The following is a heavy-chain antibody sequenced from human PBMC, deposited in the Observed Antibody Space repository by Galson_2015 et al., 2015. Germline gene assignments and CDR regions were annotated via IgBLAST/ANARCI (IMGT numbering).Heavy chain of an antibody. CDR1: GGTFSSYA. D-gene: IGHD4-11*01. CDR3: AREGHDYSNHLGMDV. J-gene: IGHJ6*04. V-gene: IGHV1-69*13. Sequence: SVKASCKASGGTFSSYAISWVRQAPGQGLEWMGGIIPIFGTANYAQKFQGRVTITADESTSTAYMELSSLRSEDTAVYYCAREGHDYSNHLGMDVWGKGTTVTVSS. CDR2: IIPIFGTA.